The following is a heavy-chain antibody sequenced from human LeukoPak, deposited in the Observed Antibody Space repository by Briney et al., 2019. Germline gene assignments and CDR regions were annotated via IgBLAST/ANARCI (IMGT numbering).Heavy chain of an antibody. D-gene: IGHD1-26*01. V-gene: IGHV4-39*01. CDR2: IYYSGST. J-gene: IGHJ4*02. CDR3: ATTSGSYRETYFDY. CDR1: GGSISSSSYY. Sequence: SETLSLTCTVSGGSISSSSYYWGWIRQPPGKGLEWIGSIYYSGSTYYNPSLKSRVTISVDTSKNQFSLKLSSVTAADTAVYYCATTSGSYRETYFDYWGQGTLVTVSS.